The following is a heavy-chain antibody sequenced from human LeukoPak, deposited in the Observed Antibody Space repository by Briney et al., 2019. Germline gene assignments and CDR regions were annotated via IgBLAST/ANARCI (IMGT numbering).Heavy chain of an antibody. CDR3: ASLTDY. CDR2: INQDGSEK. CDR1: GFTFTNYW. D-gene: IGHD1-14*01. J-gene: IGHJ4*02. V-gene: IGHV3-7*01. Sequence: PGGTLRLSCAASGFTFTNYWMNWVRHSPGKGLEWVANINQDGSEKDYVDSVKGRFTISRDNAKNTLYLQMNSLRAEDTAVYYCASLTDYWGQGTLVTVSS.